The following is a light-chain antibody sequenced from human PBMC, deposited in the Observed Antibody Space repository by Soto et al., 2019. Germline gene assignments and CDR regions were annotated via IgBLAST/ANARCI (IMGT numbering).Light chain of an antibody. CDR2: DAS. V-gene: IGKV1-5*01. Sequence: DIQITQFPSTLSASVGDRVTISCRASQSIGTSLAWYQQTPGKAPKLLIYDASTLESGAPSRFRGSGSGTELTLTINRLQPDDFESYYCQQYNSYPWTFGQGTKVDIK. CDR3: QQYNSYPWT. CDR1: QSIGTS. J-gene: IGKJ1*01.